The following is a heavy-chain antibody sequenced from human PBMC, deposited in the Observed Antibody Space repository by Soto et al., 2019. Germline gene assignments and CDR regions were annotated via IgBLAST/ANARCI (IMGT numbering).Heavy chain of an antibody. CDR1: GFSLSTSGMC. CDR3: ARTRGRQSPTGYYRGWFDP. Sequence: ESGPTLVNPTQTLTLTCTFSGFSLSTSGMCVSWIRQPPGKALEWLALIDWDDDKYYSTSLKTRLTISKDTSKNQVVLTMTNMDPVDTATYYCARTRGRQSPTGYYRGWFDPWGQGTLVTVSS. D-gene: IGHD3-9*01. J-gene: IGHJ5*02. V-gene: IGHV2-70*01. CDR2: IDWDDDK.